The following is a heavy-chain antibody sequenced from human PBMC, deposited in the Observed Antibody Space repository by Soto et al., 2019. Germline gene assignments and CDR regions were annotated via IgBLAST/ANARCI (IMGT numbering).Heavy chain of an antibody. V-gene: IGHV3-48*03. D-gene: IGHD3-3*01. CDR3: AREVTVFGVIIPTPMDV. J-gene: IGHJ6*02. Sequence: GRSLRVSCAASGFTFSGYEMNWVRQAPGKGLEWISYISGSGTTIYYADSVKGRFTISRDNAKKSLYLQMNSLRAEDTAVYYCAREVTVFGVIIPTPMDVWGQRTTVTVSS. CDR1: GFTFSGYE. CDR2: ISGSGTTI.